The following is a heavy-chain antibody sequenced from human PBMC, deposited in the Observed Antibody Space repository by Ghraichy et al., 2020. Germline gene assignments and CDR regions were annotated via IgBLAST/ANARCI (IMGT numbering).Heavy chain of an antibody. CDR3: AKDSCTSATCRTRLPYDFDD. CDR1: GFTFSSYA. D-gene: IGHD1-1*01. J-gene: IGHJ4*01. CDR2: ISDSGVTT. Sequence: ETLSLTCAASGFTFSSYAMSWVRQAPGKGLEWVSAISDSGVTTYYADSVKGRFTISRDNFKNTLYLQMNSLRAEDTALYYCAKDSCTSATCRTRLPYDFDDWGLGTLVTVSS. V-gene: IGHV3-23*01.